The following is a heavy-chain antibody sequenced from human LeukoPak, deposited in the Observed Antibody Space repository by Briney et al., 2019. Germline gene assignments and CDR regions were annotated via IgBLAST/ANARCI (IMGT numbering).Heavy chain of an antibody. J-gene: IGHJ5*02. V-gene: IGHV4-59*01. CDR1: GGSISSYY. Sequence: SETLSPTCTVSGGSISSYYWSWIRQPPGKGLEWIGYIYYSGSTNYNPSLKSRVTISVDTSKNQFSLKLSSVTAADTAVYYCARESSFGGWFDPWGQGTLVTVSS. CDR3: ARESSFGGWFDP. D-gene: IGHD6-13*01. CDR2: IYYSGST.